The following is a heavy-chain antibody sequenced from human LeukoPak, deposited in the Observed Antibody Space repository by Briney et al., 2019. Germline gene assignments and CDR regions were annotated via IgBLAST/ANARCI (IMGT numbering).Heavy chain of an antibody. CDR1: GFTFTNSA. CDR3: ARGGGWYYFDY. J-gene: IGHJ4*02. Sequence: SVKVSCKASGFTFTNSAMQWVRQARGQRLEWIGWIVVGSGNTNYAQRFQERVTITRDMSASTAYMELSSLRPEDTAVYYCARGGGWYYFDYWGQGTLVTVSS. CDR2: IVVGSGNT. V-gene: IGHV1-58*02. D-gene: IGHD6-19*01.